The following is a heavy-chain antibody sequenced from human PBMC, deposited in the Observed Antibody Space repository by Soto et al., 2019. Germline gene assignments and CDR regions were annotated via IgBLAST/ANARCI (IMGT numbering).Heavy chain of an antibody. Sequence: PGGSLRLSCAASGFTFSSYGMHWVRQAPGKGLEWVAVIWYDGSNKYYADSVKGRFTISRDNSKNTLYLQMNSLRAEDTAVYYCARDVYYDSSAPDYWGQGTLVTVSS. CDR2: IWYDGSNK. J-gene: IGHJ4*02. CDR1: GFTFSSYG. D-gene: IGHD3-22*01. CDR3: ARDVYYDSSAPDY. V-gene: IGHV3-33*01.